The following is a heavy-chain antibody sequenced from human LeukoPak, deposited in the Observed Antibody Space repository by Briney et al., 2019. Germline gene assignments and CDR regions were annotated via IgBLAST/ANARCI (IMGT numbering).Heavy chain of an antibody. CDR1: GGSISRGGYY. CDR3: ARDHDYGDYVRAFDI. J-gene: IGHJ3*02. D-gene: IGHD4-17*01. V-gene: IGHV4-30-4*01. CDR2: IYYSGST. Sequence: SQTLSLTCTVSGGSISRGGYYWSWIRQPPGKRLEWIGYIYYSGSTYYNPSLKSRVTISVDTSKTQFSLRLSSVTAADTAVYYCARDHDYGDYVRAFDIWGQGTMVTVSS.